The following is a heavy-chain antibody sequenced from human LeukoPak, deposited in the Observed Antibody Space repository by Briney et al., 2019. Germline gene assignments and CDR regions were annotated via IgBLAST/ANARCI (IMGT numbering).Heavy chain of an antibody. J-gene: IGHJ4*02. CDR3: ARDGASGYDILTPLDY. V-gene: IGHV3-66*01. CDR2: IYSGGST. CDR1: GFTVSSNY. D-gene: IGHD3-9*01. Sequence: GGSLRLSCAASGFTVSSNYMSWVRQAPGKGLEWVSVIYSGGSTYYADSVEGRFTISRDNSKNTLYLQMNSLRAEDTALYYCARDGASGYDILTPLDYWGQGTLVTVSS.